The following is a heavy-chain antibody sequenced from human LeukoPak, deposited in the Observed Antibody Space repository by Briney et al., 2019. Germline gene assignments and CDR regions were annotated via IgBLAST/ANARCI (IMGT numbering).Heavy chain of an antibody. CDR3: ARDPGPGYSSSWYHFDY. Sequence: ASVKVSCKASGCTFTSYYMHWVRQAPGQGLEWMGIINPSGGSTSYAQKFQGRVTMTRDTSTSTVYMELSSLRSEDTAVYYCARDPGPGYSSSWYHFDYWGQGTLVTVSS. CDR2: INPSGGST. D-gene: IGHD6-13*01. J-gene: IGHJ4*02. V-gene: IGHV1-46*01. CDR1: GCTFTSYY.